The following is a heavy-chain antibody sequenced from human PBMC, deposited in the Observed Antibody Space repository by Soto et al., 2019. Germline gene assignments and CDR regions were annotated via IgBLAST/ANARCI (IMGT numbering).Heavy chain of an antibody. J-gene: IGHJ3*02. CDR2: ISSSSYI. V-gene: IGHV3-21*01. D-gene: IGHD6-6*01. Sequence: GGSLRLSCAASGFTFSSYSMNWVRQAPGKGLEWVSSISSSSYIYYADSVKGRFTISRDNAKNSLYLQMNSLRAEDTAVYYCARDHGYSSSSAFDIWGQGTMVTVSS. CDR3: ARDHGYSSSSAFDI. CDR1: GFTFSSYS.